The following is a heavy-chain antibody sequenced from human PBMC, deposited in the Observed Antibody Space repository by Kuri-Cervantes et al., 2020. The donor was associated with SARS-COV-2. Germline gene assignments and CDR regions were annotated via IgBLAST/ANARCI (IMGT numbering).Heavy chain of an antibody. V-gene: IGHV1-2*02. CDR2: INPNSGGT. CDR1: GYTFTGYY. CDR3: ARKPPDTAMAYFDP. J-gene: IGHJ5*02. D-gene: IGHD5-18*01. Sequence: ASVKVSCKASGYTFTGYYMHWVRQAPGQGLEWMGWINPNSGGTNYAQKFQGRVTMTRDTSISTAYMELSSLRSEDTAVYYCARKPPDTAMAYFDPWGQGTLVTVSS.